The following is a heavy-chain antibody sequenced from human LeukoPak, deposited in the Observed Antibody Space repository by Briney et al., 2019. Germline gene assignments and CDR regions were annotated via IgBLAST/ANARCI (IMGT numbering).Heavy chain of an antibody. CDR1: GFTFSSYG. D-gene: IGHD5-18*01. CDR2: ISYDGSNK. V-gene: IGHV3-30*18. J-gene: IGHJ4*02. CDR3: AKDGGYSYGTFDY. Sequence: GGSLRLSCAASGFTFSSYGMNWVRQAPGKGLEWVAVISYDGSNKYYADSVKGRFTTSRDNSKNTLYLQMNSLRAEDTAVYYCAKDGGYSYGTFDYWGQGTLVTVSS.